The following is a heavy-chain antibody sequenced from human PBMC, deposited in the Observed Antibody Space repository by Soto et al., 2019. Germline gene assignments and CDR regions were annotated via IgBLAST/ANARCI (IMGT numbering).Heavy chain of an antibody. CDR3: AEVRSHLNFGFYPSGSDD. CDR2: ITPITGTA. D-gene: IGHD1-7*01. CDR1: GDTSSRYG. V-gene: IGHV1-69*01. J-gene: IGHJ6*02. Sequence: QVQLVQSGAEVKKPGSSVKVSCKTSGDTSSRYGISWVRQPPGQGLEWLGGITPITGTANYAQTVQHRVTITADESTSTAEIELRSLSSQDTAIYYFAEVRSHLNFGFYPSGSDDWGQGTKLTPSS.